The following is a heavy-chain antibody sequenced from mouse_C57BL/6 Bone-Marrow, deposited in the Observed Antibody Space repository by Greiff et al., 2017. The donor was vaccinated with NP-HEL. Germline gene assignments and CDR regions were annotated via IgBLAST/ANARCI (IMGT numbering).Heavy chain of an antibody. Sequence: VQLQQSGPELVKPGASVKISCKASGYSFTSYYIHWVKQRPGQGLEWIGWIYPGSGNTKYNEKFKGKATLTADTSSSTAYMQLSSLTSEDSAVYYCARGFPHYYGSSYDFDVWGTGTTVTVSS. V-gene: IGHV1-66*01. J-gene: IGHJ1*03. D-gene: IGHD1-1*01. CDR1: GYSFTSYY. CDR2: IYPGSGNT. CDR3: ARGFPHYYGSSYDFDV.